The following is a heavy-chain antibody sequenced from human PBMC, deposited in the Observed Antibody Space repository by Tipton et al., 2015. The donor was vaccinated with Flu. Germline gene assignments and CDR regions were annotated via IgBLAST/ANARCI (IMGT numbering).Heavy chain of an antibody. CDR3: ARSGSYHHYYFDL. CDR2: IYPSGNT. CDR1: GGSLSSYF. D-gene: IGHD1-26*01. Sequence: TLSLTCTVSGGSLSSYFWSWIRQPAGKGLEWIGRIYPSGNTNYNPPLQSRVTMSADTSRNQFSLSLTSVTAADAAIYYCARSGSYHHYYFDLWGRGTLVSVSS. V-gene: IGHV4-4*07. J-gene: IGHJ2*01.